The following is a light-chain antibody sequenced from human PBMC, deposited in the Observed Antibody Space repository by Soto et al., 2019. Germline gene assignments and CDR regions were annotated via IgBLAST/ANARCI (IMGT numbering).Light chain of an antibody. CDR3: QVWDSSSDHPGV. J-gene: IGLJ2*01. V-gene: IGLV3-21*04. Sequence: SYELTQPPSVSVAPGKTARITCGGNNIGSKSVHWYQQQPGQAPVLVIYYDSDRPSGIPERFSGSNSGNTATLTISRVEAGDEADYSCQVWDSSSDHPGVFGGGTKLTVL. CDR2: YDS. CDR1: NIGSKS.